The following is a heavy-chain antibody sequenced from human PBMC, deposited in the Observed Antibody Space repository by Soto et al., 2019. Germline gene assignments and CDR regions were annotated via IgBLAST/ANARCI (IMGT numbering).Heavy chain of an antibody. J-gene: IGHJ4*02. Sequence: SETLSLTCAVSGYSISSGYYWGWIRQPPGKGLEWIGSIYHSGSTYYNPSLKSRVTISVDTSNNQFSLKLSSVTAADTAVYYCARVKMVATSFDYWGQGTLVTVSS. CDR3: ARVKMVATSFDY. CDR1: GYSISSGYY. V-gene: IGHV4-38-2*01. CDR2: IYHSGST. D-gene: IGHD5-12*01.